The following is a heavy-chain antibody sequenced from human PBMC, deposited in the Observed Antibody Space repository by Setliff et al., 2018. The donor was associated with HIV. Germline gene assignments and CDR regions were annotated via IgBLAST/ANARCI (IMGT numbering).Heavy chain of an antibody. J-gene: IGHJ5*02. V-gene: IGHV4-39*07. CDR1: GGSISSGSYY. Sequence: PSETLSLTCTVSGGSISSGSYYWTWIRQPPGKGLEWIGEINDSGSTNYSPSLKSRVTISVDASRNQFSLRLSSVTAADTAVYFCAREDMSHWSGFLYESSWFDTWGRGILVTSPQ. CDR2: INDSGST. CDR3: AREDMSHWSGFLYESSWFDT. D-gene: IGHD3-3*01.